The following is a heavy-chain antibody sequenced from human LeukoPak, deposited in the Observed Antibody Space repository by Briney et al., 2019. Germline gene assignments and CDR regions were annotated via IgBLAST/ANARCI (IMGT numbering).Heavy chain of an antibody. Sequence: GRSLRLSCAASGFTFSSYGMHWVRQAPGKGLEWVAVIWCDGSNKYYADSVKGRFTISRDNSKNTLYLQMNSLRAEDTAVYYCARGDYDILTGYYTPPPFYYYYYGMDVWGKGTTVTVSS. V-gene: IGHV3-33*01. D-gene: IGHD3-9*01. CDR1: GFTFSSYG. CDR3: ARGDYDILTGYYTPPPFYYYYYGMDV. J-gene: IGHJ6*04. CDR2: IWCDGSNK.